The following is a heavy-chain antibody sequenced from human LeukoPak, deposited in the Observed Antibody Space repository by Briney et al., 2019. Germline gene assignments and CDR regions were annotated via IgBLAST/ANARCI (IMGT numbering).Heavy chain of an antibody. CDR1: GFKFSSDW. CDR3: AGHSRGYS. J-gene: IGHJ4*02. Sequence: GGSLRLSCAASGFKFSSDWMSWVRQAQGKGLEWLANIREDGSETYYVDSVKGRFTISRDNAKNSLYLQMNSLRAEDTAVYYCAGHSRGYSWGQGTLDTVSS. D-gene: IGHD3-22*01. V-gene: IGHV3-7*01. CDR2: IREDGSET.